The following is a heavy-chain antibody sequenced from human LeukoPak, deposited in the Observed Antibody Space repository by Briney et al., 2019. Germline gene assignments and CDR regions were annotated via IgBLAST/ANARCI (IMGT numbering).Heavy chain of an antibody. V-gene: IGHV3-7*01. CDR2: IKQDGSVE. Sequence: GGSLRLSCAASGFTFENYWMSWVRQAPGKGPEWVANIKQDGSVEHYLDSVKGRFTISRDDAKNSLILQMNSLRAEDTAVYYCARWAGVTDYWGQGTLVTVSS. CDR1: GFTFENYW. J-gene: IGHJ4*02. D-gene: IGHD5-18*01. CDR3: ARWAGVTDY.